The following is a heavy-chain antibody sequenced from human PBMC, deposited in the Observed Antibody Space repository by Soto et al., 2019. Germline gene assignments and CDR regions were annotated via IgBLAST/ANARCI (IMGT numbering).Heavy chain of an antibody. CDR2: MNPNSGNT. Sequence: ASVKVSCKASGYTFTSYDINWVRQATGQGLEWMGWMNPNSGNTGYAQKFQGRVTMTRNTSISTAYMELSSLRSEDTAVYYCAKETPHYGFWSGPQNNYGMDVWGQGTTVTVSS. J-gene: IGHJ6*02. D-gene: IGHD3-3*01. V-gene: IGHV1-8*01. CDR3: AKETPHYGFWSGPQNNYGMDV. CDR1: GYTFTSYD.